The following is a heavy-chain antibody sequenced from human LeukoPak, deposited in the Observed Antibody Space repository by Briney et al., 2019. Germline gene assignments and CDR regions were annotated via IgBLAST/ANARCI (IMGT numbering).Heavy chain of an antibody. CDR2: ISSSSTI. V-gene: IGHV3-48*04. CDR1: GFTFSSYS. Sequence: GGSLRLSCAASGFTFSSYSMNWVRQAPGKALEWVSYISSSSTIYYADSVKGRFTISRDNAKNSLYLQMNSLRAEDTAVYYCAELGITMIGGVWGKGTTVTISS. D-gene: IGHD3-10*02. CDR3: AELGITMIGGV. J-gene: IGHJ6*04.